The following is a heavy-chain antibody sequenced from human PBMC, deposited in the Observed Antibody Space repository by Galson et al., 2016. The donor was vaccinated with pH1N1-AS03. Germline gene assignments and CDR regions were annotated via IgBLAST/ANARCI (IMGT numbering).Heavy chain of an antibody. J-gene: IGHJ6*02. D-gene: IGHD2-2*01. V-gene: IGHV3-74*01. CDR3: ARRNPNPNFAIWYQHDYCMDV. Sequence: SLRLSCAASGFTFSMSYIHWVRQAPGKGLEWVSRISNDGRNVRYADFVKGRFAVSRDNAKNTVFLQMNSLRADDTAVYFCARRNPNPNFAIWYQHDYCMDVWGQGTTVTVSS. CDR1: GFTFSMSY. CDR2: ISNDGRNV.